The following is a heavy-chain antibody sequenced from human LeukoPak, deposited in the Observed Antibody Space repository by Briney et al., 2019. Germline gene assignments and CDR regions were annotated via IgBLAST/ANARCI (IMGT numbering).Heavy chain of an antibody. CDR2: INHSGST. V-gene: IGHV4-34*01. CDR1: GGSFSGYY. CDR3: AGKEWLNPFDY. D-gene: IGHD3-3*01. J-gene: IGHJ4*02. Sequence: SETQSLTCAVYGGSFSGYYWSWIRQPPGKGLEWIGEINHSGSTNYNPSLKSRVTISVDTSKNQFSLKLSSVTAADTAVYYCAGKEWLNPFDYWGQGTLVTVSS.